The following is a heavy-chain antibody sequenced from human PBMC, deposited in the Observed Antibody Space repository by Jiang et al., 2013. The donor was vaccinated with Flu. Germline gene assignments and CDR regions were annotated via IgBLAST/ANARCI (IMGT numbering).Heavy chain of an antibody. CDR3: ARTLGVRGATIYYYYMDV. Sequence: SLTCTVSGGSISSYYWSWIRQPPGKGLEWIGYFSYSGTTNYNPSLQSRVTTSVETSKNQFSLNLRSVTAADTAMYYCARTLGVRGATIYYYYMDVWGKGTTVTVSS. CDR1: GGSISSYY. V-gene: IGHV4-59*01. D-gene: IGHD3-10*01. J-gene: IGHJ6*03. CDR2: FSYSGTT.